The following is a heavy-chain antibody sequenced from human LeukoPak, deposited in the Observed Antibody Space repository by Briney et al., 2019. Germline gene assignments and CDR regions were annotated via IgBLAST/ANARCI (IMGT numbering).Heavy chain of an antibody. D-gene: IGHD3-16*01. CDR1: GFTFSSYW. V-gene: IGHV3-7*01. CDR3: ARDRGRRRATNWFDP. Sequence: GGSLRLSCAASGFTFSSYWMSWVRQAPGKGLEWVANIKQDGSEKYYVDSVKGRFTISRDNAKNSLYLQMNSLRAEDTAVYYCARDRGRRRATNWFDPWGQGTLVTVSS. CDR2: IKQDGSEK. J-gene: IGHJ5*02.